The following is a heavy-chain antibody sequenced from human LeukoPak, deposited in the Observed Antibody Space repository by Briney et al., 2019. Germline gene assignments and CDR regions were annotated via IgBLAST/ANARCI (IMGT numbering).Heavy chain of an antibody. Sequence: SSETLSLTCAVYGGSFSGYYWSWIRQPPGKGLEWIGEINHSGSTNYNPSLKSRVTISVDTSKNQFSLKLSSVTAADTAVYYCARSVQGYSGSYYYFDYWGQGTLVTVSS. J-gene: IGHJ4*02. CDR2: INHSGST. CDR3: ARSVQGYSGSYYYFDY. V-gene: IGHV4-34*01. CDR1: GGSFSGYY. D-gene: IGHD1-26*01.